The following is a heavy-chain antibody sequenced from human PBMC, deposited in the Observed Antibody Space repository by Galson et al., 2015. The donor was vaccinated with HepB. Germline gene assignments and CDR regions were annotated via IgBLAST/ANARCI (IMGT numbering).Heavy chain of an antibody. CDR2: ITPMFGSA. CDR1: GGAFNSHT. D-gene: IGHD3-9*01. J-gene: IGHJ4*02. CDR3: ARGFSGEPSLQYFFF. V-gene: IGHV1-69*13. Sequence: SVKVSCKASGGAFNSHTINWMRQAPGQGLEWMGGITPMFGSANYAQKFQGRVMITADDSTSTAYMEVRSLRTEDTAMYYCARGFSGEPSLQYFFFWGQGTLVTVS.